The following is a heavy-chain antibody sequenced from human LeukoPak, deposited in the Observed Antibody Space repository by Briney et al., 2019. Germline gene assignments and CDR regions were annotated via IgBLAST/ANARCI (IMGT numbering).Heavy chain of an antibody. Sequence: ASVKVSCKASGYTFTSYAMNWVRQAPGQGLEWMGGIIPIFGTANYAQKFQGRVTITADESTSTAYMELSSLRSEDTAVYYCALTTVTTYYYYGMDVRGQGTTVTVSS. D-gene: IGHD4-17*01. V-gene: IGHV1-69*13. CDR2: IIPIFGTA. J-gene: IGHJ6*02. CDR3: ALTTVTTYYYYGMDV. CDR1: GYTFTSYA.